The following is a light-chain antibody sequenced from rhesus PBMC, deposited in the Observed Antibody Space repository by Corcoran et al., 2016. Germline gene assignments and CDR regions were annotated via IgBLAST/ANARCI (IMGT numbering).Light chain of an antibody. CDR1: QGISSY. Sequence: DIQMSQSPSSLSASVGDRVTITCRASQGISSYVNWYQQKPGKAPKLLIYYANSLASGVPSMFSGSGSGTDYTLPIRSLQPEDFATYYCQQGYSTPPSFGQGTKVEIK. CDR3: QQGYSTPPS. V-gene: IGKV1-32*03. CDR2: YAN. J-gene: IGKJ2*01.